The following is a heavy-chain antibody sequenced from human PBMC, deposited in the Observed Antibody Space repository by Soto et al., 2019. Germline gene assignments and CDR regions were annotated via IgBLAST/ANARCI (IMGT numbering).Heavy chain of an antibody. CDR2: IYYSGST. V-gene: IGHV4-59*08. D-gene: IGHD6-13*01. CDR3: ARHLIAADRGFDY. CDR1: GGSISSYY. Sequence: PSETLSLTCTVSGGSISSYYWSWIRQPPGRGLEWIGYIYYSGSTNYNPSLKSRVTISVDTSKNQFSLKLSSVTAADTAVYYCARHLIAADRGFDYWGQGTLVTVSS. J-gene: IGHJ4*02.